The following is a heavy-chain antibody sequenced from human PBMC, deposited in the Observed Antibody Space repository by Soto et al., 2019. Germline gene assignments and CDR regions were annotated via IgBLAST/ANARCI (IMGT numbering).Heavy chain of an antibody. D-gene: IGHD6-6*01. CDR1: GGSISSYY. CDR2: IYYSGST. V-gene: IGHV4-59*01. CDR3: ARDRYEYEDRYYYYGMDV. Sequence: SETLSLTCTVSGGSISSYYWSWIRQPPGKGLEWIGYIYYSGSTNYNPSLKSRVTISVDTSKNQFSLKLSSVTAADTAVYYCARDRYEYEDRYYYYGMDVWGQGTTVTVSS. J-gene: IGHJ6*02.